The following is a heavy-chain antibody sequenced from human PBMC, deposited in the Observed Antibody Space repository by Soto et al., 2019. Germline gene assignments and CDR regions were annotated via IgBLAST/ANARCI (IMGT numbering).Heavy chain of an antibody. D-gene: IGHD1-26*01. CDR1: GFTFSSYA. V-gene: IGHV3-30-3*01. Sequence: GGSLRLSCAASGFTFSSYAMHWVRQAPGKGLEWVAVISYDGSNKYYADSVKGRFTISRDNSKNTLYLQMNSLRAEDTAVYYCARDRGVVGATLDYWGQGTLVTVSS. J-gene: IGHJ4*02. CDR3: ARDRGVVGATLDY. CDR2: ISYDGSNK.